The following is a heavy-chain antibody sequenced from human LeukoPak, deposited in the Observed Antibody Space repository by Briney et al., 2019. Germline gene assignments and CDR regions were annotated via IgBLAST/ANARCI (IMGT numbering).Heavy chain of an antibody. Sequence: ASVKVSCKVSGDTVTELSIHWVRQAPGKGLEWMGGFDPEDGETIYAQKFQGRVTMTDDTSIDTAYMELSSLRSEDTAVYYCAKVGFDVGAHYYYYMDVWGKGTTVTVSS. CDR3: AKVGFDVGAHYYYYMDV. D-gene: IGHD2-15*01. CDR1: GDTVTELS. CDR2: FDPEDGET. J-gene: IGHJ6*03. V-gene: IGHV1-24*01.